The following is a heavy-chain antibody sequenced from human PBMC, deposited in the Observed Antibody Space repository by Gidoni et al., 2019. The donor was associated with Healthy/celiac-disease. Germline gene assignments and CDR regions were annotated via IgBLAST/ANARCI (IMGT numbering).Heavy chain of an antibody. CDR2: IIPIFGTA. V-gene: IGHV1-69*01. J-gene: IGHJ1*01. Sequence: QVQLVQSGAEVKKPGSSVKVSCKASGGTFSSYAISWVRQAPGQGLEWMGGIIPIFGTANYAQKFQGRVTITADESTSTAYMELSSLRSEDTAVYYCARARGRIVGATRPGQRLPEYFQHWGQGTLVTVSS. CDR3: ARARGRIVGATRPGQRLPEYFQH. D-gene: IGHD1-26*01. CDR1: GGTFSSYA.